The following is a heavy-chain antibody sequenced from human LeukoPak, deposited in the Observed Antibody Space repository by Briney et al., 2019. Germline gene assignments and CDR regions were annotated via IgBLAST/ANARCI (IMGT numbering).Heavy chain of an antibody. CDR3: ARVLRGYDSSAYYYDYFDY. D-gene: IGHD3-22*01. Sequence: GGSLRLSCAASGFTFSSYGMHWVRQAPGKGLEWVAVISYDGSNKYYADSVKGRFTISRDNSKNTLYLQMNSLRAEDTAVYYCARVLRGYDSSAYYYDYFDYWGQGTLVTVSS. CDR1: GFTFSSYG. V-gene: IGHV3-30*03. CDR2: ISYDGSNK. J-gene: IGHJ4*02.